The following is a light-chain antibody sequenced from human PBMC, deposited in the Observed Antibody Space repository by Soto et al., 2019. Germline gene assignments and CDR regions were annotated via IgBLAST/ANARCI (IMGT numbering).Light chain of an antibody. V-gene: IGLV7-46*01. Sequence: QAVVTQEPSLNVSPGGTVTLTCGSSTGAVTSGHYPYWFQHKPGQVPRTLIYDTSDKHSWTPARFSGSLLGGKAALTLSGAQPEDEADYHCSLLYSGALVVFGGGTKVTVL. CDR1: TGAVTSGHY. J-gene: IGLJ2*01. CDR3: SLLYSGALVV. CDR2: DTS.